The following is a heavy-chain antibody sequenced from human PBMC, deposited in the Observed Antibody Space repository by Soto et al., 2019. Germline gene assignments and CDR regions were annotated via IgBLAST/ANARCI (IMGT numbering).Heavy chain of an antibody. Sequence: PGGSLRLSCAASGFTFSNYGMHWIRQAQGKGLEWVAVISYDGSNKYYADSVKGRFTISRDNSKNTLYLQMNSLRAEDTAVYYCAKDPWTVQLEHPLDYWGQGTLVTVSS. V-gene: IGHV3-30*18. CDR1: GFTFSNYG. CDR2: ISYDGSNK. D-gene: IGHD1-1*01. J-gene: IGHJ4*02. CDR3: AKDPWTVQLEHPLDY.